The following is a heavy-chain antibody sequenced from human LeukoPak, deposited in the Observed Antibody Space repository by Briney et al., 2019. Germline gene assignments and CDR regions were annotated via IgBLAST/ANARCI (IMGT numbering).Heavy chain of an antibody. CDR3: ARVFPGYCSRSSCYPGTENYFDY. V-gene: IGHV1-69*05. J-gene: IGHJ4*02. Sequence: SVKVSCKASGGTFSSYAISWVRQAPGQGLEWLGGIIPIFGTANYAQKFQGRVTITTDEATNTAYMELSRLRSEDTAVYYCARVFPGYCSRSSCYPGTENYFDYWGQGPLVTVSS. CDR1: GGTFSSYA. D-gene: IGHD2-15*01. CDR2: IIPIFGTA.